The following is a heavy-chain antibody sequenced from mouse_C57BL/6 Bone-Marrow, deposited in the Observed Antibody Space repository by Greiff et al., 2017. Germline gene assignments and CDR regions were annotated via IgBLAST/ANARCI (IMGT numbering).Heavy chain of an antibody. CDR1: GYTFTSYW. V-gene: IGHV1-55*01. Sequence: VQLQQPGAELVKPGASVKMSCKASGYTFTSYWITWVKQRPGQGLEWIGDIYPGSGSTNYNEKFKSKATLTVDTSSSTAYMQLSSLTSEDSAVYYWARAYYYGSSSYARDYWGQGTSVTVSS. J-gene: IGHJ4*01. CDR2: IYPGSGST. CDR3: ARAYYYGSSSYARDY. D-gene: IGHD1-1*01.